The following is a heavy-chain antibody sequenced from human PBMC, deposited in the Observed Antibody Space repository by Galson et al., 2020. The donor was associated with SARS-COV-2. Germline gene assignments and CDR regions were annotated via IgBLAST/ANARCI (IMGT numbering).Heavy chain of an antibody. D-gene: IGHD6-13*01. CDR2: IYHSGST. Sequence: ASETLSLTCAVSGGSISSSNWWSWVRQPPGKGLEWIGDIYHSGSTNYNPSLKSRVTISVDKSKNQFSLKLSSVTAADTAVYYCAREGTEGYSSSWYPAYDYYGMDVWGQGTTVTVSS. V-gene: IGHV4-4*02. CDR3: AREGTEGYSSSWYPAYDYYGMDV. CDR1: GGSISSSNW. J-gene: IGHJ6*02.